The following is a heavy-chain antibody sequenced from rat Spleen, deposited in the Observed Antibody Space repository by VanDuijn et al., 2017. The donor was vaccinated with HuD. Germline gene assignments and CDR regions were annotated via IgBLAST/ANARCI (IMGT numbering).Heavy chain of an antibody. CDR1: GFSLTSYS. CDR2: MWRSGST. CDR3: ARVRGPPDYFDY. J-gene: IGHJ2*01. V-gene: IGHV2-45*01. D-gene: IGHD4-1*01. Sequence: QVQLKESGPGLVQPSETLSLTCTVSGFSLTSYSVSWVRQPSGKGPEWMGVMWRSGSTEYNSALKSRLSISRDTSKNQVFLKMNRLRTDDTGTYYCARVRGPPDYFDYWGQGVMVTVSS.